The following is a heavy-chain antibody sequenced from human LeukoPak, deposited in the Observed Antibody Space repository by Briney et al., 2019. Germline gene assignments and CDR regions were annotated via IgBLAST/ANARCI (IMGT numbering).Heavy chain of an antibody. J-gene: IGHJ4*02. D-gene: IGHD2-2*01. CDR1: GFTFSSYG. Sequence: GGSLRLSCAASGFTFSSYGMHWVRQAPGKGLEWVAVISYDGSNKYYADSVKGRFTISRDNSKNTLYLQMNSLRAEDTAVYYCATVVVPAAQRDYWGQGTLVTVSS. V-gene: IGHV3-30*03. CDR3: ATVVVPAAQRDY. CDR2: ISYDGSNK.